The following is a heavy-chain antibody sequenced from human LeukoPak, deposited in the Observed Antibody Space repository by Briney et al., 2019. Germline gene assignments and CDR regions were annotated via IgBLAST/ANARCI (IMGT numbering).Heavy chain of an antibody. CDR3: ARRRERRRTDRFDYFDY. J-gene: IGHJ4*02. Sequence: SETLSLTCTVSGGSISSYFWSWFRQPPGKGLEWIGYISYSGSTNYNPSLKSRITISLDTSKNQFSLKLSSVTAADTAEYYCARRRERRRTDRFDYFDYWGQGALVAVSS. V-gene: IGHV4-59*08. D-gene: IGHD1-26*01. CDR2: ISYSGST. CDR1: GGSISSYF.